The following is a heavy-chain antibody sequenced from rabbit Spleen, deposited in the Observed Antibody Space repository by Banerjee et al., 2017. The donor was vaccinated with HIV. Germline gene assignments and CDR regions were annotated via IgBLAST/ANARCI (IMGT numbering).Heavy chain of an antibody. CDR1: GFSFSSSDY. CDR2: IDPVFGAT. J-gene: IGHJ4*01. Sequence: QQQLVESGGGLVKPGASLTLTCKASGFSFSSSDYMCWVRQAPGKGLEWIAYIDPVFGATYYAPWVNGRFTISSQNAQNTLYLQLNSLTAADTATYFCVRGASSSGYYSLWGPGTLVTVS. D-gene: IGHD1-1*01. V-gene: IGHV1S43*01. CDR3: VRGASSSGYYSL.